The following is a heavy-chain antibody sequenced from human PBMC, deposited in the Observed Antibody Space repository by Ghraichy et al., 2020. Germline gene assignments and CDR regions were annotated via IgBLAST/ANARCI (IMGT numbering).Heavy chain of an antibody. Sequence: GESLNISCAASGFTFSSYWMSWVRQAPGKGLEWVANIKQDGSEKYYVDSVKGRFTISRDNAKNSLYLQMNSLRAEDTAVYYCARDHTDYYDSSGSGMDVWGQGTTVTVSS. J-gene: IGHJ6*02. CDR3: ARDHTDYYDSSGSGMDV. CDR1: GFTFSSYW. V-gene: IGHV3-7*03. D-gene: IGHD3-22*01. CDR2: IKQDGSEK.